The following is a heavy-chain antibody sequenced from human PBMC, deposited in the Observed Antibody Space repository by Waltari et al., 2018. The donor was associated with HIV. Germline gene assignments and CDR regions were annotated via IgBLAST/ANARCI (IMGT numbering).Heavy chain of an antibody. CDR3: ASTHYYDSSGLDN. CDR2: IKSKTEGEAA. J-gene: IGHJ1*01. D-gene: IGHD3-22*01. V-gene: IGHV3-15*01. Sequence: EVQLVESGGRSVRPGESLRLSCAASGFNFYDAWMTWVRQAPGKGLEWISRIKSKTEGEAANDVASVNGRFIISRDDSRNTVYLQMNSLQKDDTAVYFCASTHYYDSSGLDNWGQGTLVTVSS. CDR1: GFNFYDAW.